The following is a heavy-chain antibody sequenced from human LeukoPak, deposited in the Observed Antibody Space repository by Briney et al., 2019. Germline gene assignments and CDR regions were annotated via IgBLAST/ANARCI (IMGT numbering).Heavy chain of an antibody. CDR1: GYTFTDYY. CDR2: INPNNGDT. Sequence: ASVKVSCKASGYTFTDYYMHWVRQAPGQGLEWMGWINPNNGDTSYVQKFQGRATMTRDTSISTAYMELSSLTSDDTAFYFCARGPEMRNGYNRKFDFWGQGTLVTVSS. J-gene: IGHJ4*02. D-gene: IGHD5-24*01. V-gene: IGHV1-2*02. CDR3: ARGPEMRNGYNRKFDF.